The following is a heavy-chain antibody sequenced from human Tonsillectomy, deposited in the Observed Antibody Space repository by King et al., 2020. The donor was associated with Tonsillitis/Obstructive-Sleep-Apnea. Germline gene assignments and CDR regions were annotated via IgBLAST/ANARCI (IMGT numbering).Heavy chain of an antibody. Sequence: VQLQEPGPGLVKPSQTLSLTCTVSGGSISSGGYYWSWIRQHPGKGLEWIGYIYYSGSTYYNPSLKSRVTISVDTSKNQFSLKLSSVTAADTAVYYCAREGRYYYDNSGYYQYYFDYWGQGTLVTVSS. V-gene: IGHV4-31*03. CDR2: IYYSGST. J-gene: IGHJ4*02. CDR1: GGSISSGGYY. CDR3: AREGRYYYDNSGYYQYYFDY. D-gene: IGHD3-22*01.